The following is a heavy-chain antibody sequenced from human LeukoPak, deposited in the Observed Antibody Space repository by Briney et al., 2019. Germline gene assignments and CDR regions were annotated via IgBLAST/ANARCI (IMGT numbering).Heavy chain of an antibody. J-gene: IGHJ4*02. CDR3: ARWYCSGGSCYSRYFDY. CDR1: GGSISSYY. CDR2: IYTSGST. Sequence: PSETLSLTCTVSGGSISSYYWSWIRQPAGKGLEWIGRIYTSGSTNYNPSLKSRVTMSVDTSKNQFSLKLSSVTAADTAVYYCARWYCSGGSCYSRYFDYWGQGTLVTVSS. V-gene: IGHV4-4*07. D-gene: IGHD2-15*01.